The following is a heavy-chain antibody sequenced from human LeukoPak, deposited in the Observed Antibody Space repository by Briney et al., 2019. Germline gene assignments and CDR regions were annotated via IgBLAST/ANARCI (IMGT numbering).Heavy chain of an antibody. J-gene: IGHJ6*03. V-gene: IGHV3-21*01. CDR3: ARDPYSGNYGNYYYYYMDV. D-gene: IGHD1-26*01. CDR1: GFTFSNYA. Sequence: GGSLRLSCATFGFTFSNYAMNWVRQAPGKALEWVSSITSSGAYIFYADSVRGRFTISRDNAKDSLYLQMNSLGPEDTAVYYCARDPYSGNYGNYYYYYMDVWGKGTTVTISS. CDR2: ITSSGAYI.